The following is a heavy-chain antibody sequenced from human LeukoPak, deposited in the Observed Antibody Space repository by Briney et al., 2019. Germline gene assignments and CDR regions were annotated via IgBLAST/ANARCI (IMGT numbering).Heavy chain of an antibody. CDR3: AKDLHGTTAAFDI. J-gene: IGHJ3*02. D-gene: IGHD1-1*01. V-gene: IGHV3-30*18. CDR2: ISYDGSNK. CDR1: GFTFSSYG. Sequence: PGGSLRLSCAASGFTFSSYGMHWVRQAQGKGLEWVAVISYDGSNKYYADSVKGRFTISRDNSKNTLYLQMNSLRAEDTAVYYCAKDLHGTTAAFDIWGRGTMVTVSS.